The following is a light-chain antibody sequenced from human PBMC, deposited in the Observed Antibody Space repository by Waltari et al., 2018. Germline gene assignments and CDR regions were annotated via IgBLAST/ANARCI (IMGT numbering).Light chain of an antibody. Sequence: EIVLTQSPGTLSLSPGERATLSGRASESVSSSHLAWYQQKPGQAPRLLIYAESYRATGIPDRFSGSGSGTDFTLTISRLEPEDFAVYYCQQFGSSPFTFGGGTQVEIK. V-gene: IGKV3-20*01. J-gene: IGKJ4*01. CDR2: AES. CDR3: QQFGSSPFT. CDR1: ESVSSSH.